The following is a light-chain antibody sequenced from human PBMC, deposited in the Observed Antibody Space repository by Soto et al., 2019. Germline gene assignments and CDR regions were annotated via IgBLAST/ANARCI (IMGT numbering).Light chain of an antibody. J-gene: IGKJ4*01. V-gene: IGKV3-11*01. CDR3: QQRSDGPLT. CDR2: DAS. CDR1: PSVSSD. Sequence: IVLTQSPTTLSLSPRERNTLSCRASPSVSSDLAWYQQKPGQAPRLLIYDASNRATGIPARVSGRGSGTDCTLTISSLEPEDVSGYFCQQRSDGPLTFGGGTKVDIK.